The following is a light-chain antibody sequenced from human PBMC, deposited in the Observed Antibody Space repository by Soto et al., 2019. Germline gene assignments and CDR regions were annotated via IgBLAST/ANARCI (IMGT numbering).Light chain of an antibody. V-gene: IGKV1-5*03. CDR3: QHYNSYSEA. Sequence: DIPTTQSPSTLSGSVGDRVTITCRASQTISSWLAWYQQKPGKAPKLLIYKASTLKSGVPDRFSGSGSGTDFSLTISRLEAEDFATYYCQHYNSYSEAFGQGTKVDIK. J-gene: IGKJ1*01. CDR1: QTISSW. CDR2: KAS.